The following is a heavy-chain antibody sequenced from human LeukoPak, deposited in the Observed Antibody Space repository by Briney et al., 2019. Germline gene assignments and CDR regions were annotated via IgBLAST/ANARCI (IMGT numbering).Heavy chain of an antibody. CDR1: GYFFSSYG. J-gene: IGHJ4*02. V-gene: IGHV1-18*01. CDR2: ISAYDGST. Sequence: GASVKVSCKASGYFFSSYGFSWVRQAPGQGLEWMGWISAYDGSTNYAQKIQGRVTMATDTSTSTAYMELRSLRSDDSAVYFCARIAEQHLQYYFDYWGQGTLVTVSS. CDR3: ARIAEQHLQYYFDY. D-gene: IGHD6-13*01.